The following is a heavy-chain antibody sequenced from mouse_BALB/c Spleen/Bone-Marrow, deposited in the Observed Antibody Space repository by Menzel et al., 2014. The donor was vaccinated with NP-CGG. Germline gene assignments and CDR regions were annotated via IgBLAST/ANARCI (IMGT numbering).Heavy chain of an antibody. CDR1: GFSLPSYG. CDR3: ARRLRYYAMDY. D-gene: IGHD2-2*01. CDR2: LWRGGST. J-gene: IGHJ4*01. Sequence: VQLQQSGPGLVQPSQSLSITCTVSGFSLPSYGVHWVRQSPGKGLEWPGVLWRGGSTDYNAAFIPRLSISKVNSKSXVFFKMNRLQANNTAIYYCARRLRYYAMDYWSQGTSVTVSS. V-gene: IGHV2-2*02.